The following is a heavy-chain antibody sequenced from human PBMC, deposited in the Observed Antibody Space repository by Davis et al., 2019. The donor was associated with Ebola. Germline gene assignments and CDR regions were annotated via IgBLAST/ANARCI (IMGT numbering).Heavy chain of an antibody. CDR2: FDPDDGET. CDR1: GYTLTELS. Sequence: AASVKVSCKVSGYTLTELSMHWVRQAPGKGLEWMGGFDPDDGETIYAQKFQGRVTMTEDTSTDTAYMELSSLRSEDTAVYYCATDQFDGSGKKRYYYGMDVWGQGTTVTVSS. CDR3: ATDQFDGSGKKRYYYGMDV. J-gene: IGHJ6*02. V-gene: IGHV1-24*01. D-gene: IGHD3-10*01.